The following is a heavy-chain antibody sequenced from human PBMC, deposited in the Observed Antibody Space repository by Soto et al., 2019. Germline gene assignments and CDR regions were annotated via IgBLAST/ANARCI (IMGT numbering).Heavy chain of an antibody. CDR3: AKDSSYYDFWSGYAAVSYGMDV. Sequence: GGSLRLSCVASGFTFSNYALSWVRQAPGKGLEWVSAIVGGGGNTYYADSVKGRFTISRDNSKNMVYLQMNSLRAEDTAVYYCAKDSSYYDFWSGYAAVSYGMDVWGQGTTVTVSS. CDR1: GFTFSNYA. D-gene: IGHD3-3*01. CDR2: IVGGGGNT. V-gene: IGHV3-23*01. J-gene: IGHJ6*02.